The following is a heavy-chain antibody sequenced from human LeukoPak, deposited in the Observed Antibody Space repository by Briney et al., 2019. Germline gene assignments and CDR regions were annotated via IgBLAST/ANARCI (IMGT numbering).Heavy chain of an antibody. CDR1: GFTFSSYG. V-gene: IGHV3-30*02. CDR3: AELGGVVFDL. J-gene: IGHJ2*01. CDR2: IRYDGSNK. D-gene: IGHD1-26*01. Sequence: PGGSLRVSCAASGFTFSSYGMHWVRQAPGKGLEWVAFIRYDGSNKYYADSVKGRFTISRDNSKNTLYLQMNSLRAEDTAVYYCAELGGVVFDLWGRGTLVTVSS.